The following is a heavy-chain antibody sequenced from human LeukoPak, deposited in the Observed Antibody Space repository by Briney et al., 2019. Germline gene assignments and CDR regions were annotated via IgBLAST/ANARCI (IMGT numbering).Heavy chain of an antibody. D-gene: IGHD2-15*01. J-gene: IGHJ4*02. CDR2: VYYSGQT. CDR3: ATLRGYCSGGSCYDLYSLPPSDDY. Sequence: PSETLSLTCTVSGGSISSTTFYWGWIRQPPGKGLEWIGNVYYSGQTYYNPSLKSRVTISVDTSKNQFSLKLSSVTAADTAVYYCATLRGYCSGGSCYDLYSLPPSDDYWGQGTLVTVSS. V-gene: IGHV4-39*01. CDR1: GGSISSTTFY.